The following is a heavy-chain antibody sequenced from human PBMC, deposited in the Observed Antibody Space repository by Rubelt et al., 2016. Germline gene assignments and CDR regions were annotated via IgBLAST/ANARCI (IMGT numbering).Heavy chain of an antibody. D-gene: IGHD5-18*01. CDR2: ISSNGGST. V-gene: IGHV3-64D*06. Sequence: VQLVESGGGVVQPGGSLRLSCAASGFTFSSSGMHWVRQAPGKGLEYVSAISSNGGSTYYADSVKGRFTISRDNSKNTLYLQMSSLRAEDTAVYYCAKDLSQLWLCMDVWGQGTTVTVSS. J-gene: IGHJ6*02. CDR1: GFTFSSSG. CDR3: AKDLSQLWLCMDV.